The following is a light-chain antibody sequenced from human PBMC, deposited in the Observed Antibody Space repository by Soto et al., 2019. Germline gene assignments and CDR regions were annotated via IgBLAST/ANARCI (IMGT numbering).Light chain of an antibody. J-gene: IGKJ2*01. Sequence: EIVMTQSPATLSVSPGERATVSCRASQSVSSNLAWYQQKPGQAPRLLIYGASTRATGIPARFSGSGSGTEFTLTIGSLQSEDVAVCYCQQYNNWPRTFGQGTKLEIK. CDR1: QSVSSN. CDR2: GAS. CDR3: QQYNNWPRT. V-gene: IGKV3-15*01.